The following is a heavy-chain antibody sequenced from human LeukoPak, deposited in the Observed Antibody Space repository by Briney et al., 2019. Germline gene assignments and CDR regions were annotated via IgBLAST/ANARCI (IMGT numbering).Heavy chain of an antibody. CDR3: AELGITMIGGV. V-gene: IGHV3-74*01. CDR2: INSDGSTT. J-gene: IGHJ4*02. D-gene: IGHD3-10*02. Sequence: GGSLRLSCAASGFTLGSYWMHWVRQAPGKGLVWVAHINSDGSTTNYADFVKGRFTISRDNAKNTLYLQMNSLRAEDTAVYYCAELGITMIGGVWGQGTLVTVSS. CDR1: GFTLGSYW.